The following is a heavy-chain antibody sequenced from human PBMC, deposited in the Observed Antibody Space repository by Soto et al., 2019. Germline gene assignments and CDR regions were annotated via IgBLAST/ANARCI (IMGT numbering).Heavy chain of an antibody. J-gene: IGHJ5*02. CDR3: ARGKNWFDP. CDR2: IYYSGST. Sequence: PSETLSLTGTVSGGSISSGGYHWSWIRQHPGKGLEWIGYIYYSGSTYYNPSLKSRVTISVDTSKNQFSLKLSSVTAADTAVYYCARGKNWFDPWGQGTLVTVSS. V-gene: IGHV4-31*03. CDR1: GGSISSGGYH.